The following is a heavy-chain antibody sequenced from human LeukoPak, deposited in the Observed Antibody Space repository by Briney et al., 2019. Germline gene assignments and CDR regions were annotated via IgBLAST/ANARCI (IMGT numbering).Heavy chain of an antibody. D-gene: IGHD7-27*01. CDR2: ISYDGSNK. CDR1: GFTFSSYA. CDR3: VCLITGDAPLDY. J-gene: IGHJ4*02. Sequence: GGSLRLSCAASGFTFSSYAMHWVRQAPGKGLEWVAVISYDGSNKYYADSVKGRFTISRDNSKNTLYLQMNSLRAEDTAVYYCVCLITGDAPLDYWGQGTLVTVSP. V-gene: IGHV3-30-3*01.